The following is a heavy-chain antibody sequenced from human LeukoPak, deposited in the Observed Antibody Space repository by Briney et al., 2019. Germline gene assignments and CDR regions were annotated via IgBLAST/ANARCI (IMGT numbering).Heavy chain of an antibody. D-gene: IGHD5-24*01. V-gene: IGHV3-11*01. J-gene: IGHJ3*02. CDR3: ARGTIILGLHDAFDI. Sequence: GGSLRLSCAASGFTFSDYYMSWIRQAPGKGLEWVSYISSSGNIIYYADSVKGRFTISRDNAKNSLYLQMNSLRAEDTAVYYCARGTIILGLHDAFDIWGQGTMVTVSS. CDR2: ISSSGNII. CDR1: GFTFSDYY.